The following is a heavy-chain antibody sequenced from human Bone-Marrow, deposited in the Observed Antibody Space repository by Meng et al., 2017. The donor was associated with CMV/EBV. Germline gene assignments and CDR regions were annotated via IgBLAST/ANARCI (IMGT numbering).Heavy chain of an antibody. D-gene: IGHD3-22*01. V-gene: IGHV1-18*01. J-gene: IGHJ4*02. CDR3: ARSMYYYDSSGSYDY. CDR2: ISAYNGNT. Sequence: ASVNVSCKASGYTFTSYGISWVRQAPGQGLEWMGWISAYNGNTNYAQKLQGRVTMTTDTSTSTAYMELSSLRAEDTAVYYCARSMYYYDSSGSYDYWGQGTLVTVSS. CDR1: GYTFTSYG.